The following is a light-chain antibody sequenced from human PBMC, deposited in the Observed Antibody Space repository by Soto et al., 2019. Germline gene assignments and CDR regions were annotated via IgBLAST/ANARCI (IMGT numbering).Light chain of an antibody. Sequence: EIVMTQAPATLSVSPGERATLSCRASQSVSSNLVWYQQKRGQAPRLLIYGASTRATGIPARYSGSRSGAEFTLTISSLQSGDFAVYYCQQYNNWPPTFGQGTKLEIK. CDR2: GAS. V-gene: IGKV3-15*01. CDR3: QQYNNWPPT. CDR1: QSVSSN. J-gene: IGKJ2*01.